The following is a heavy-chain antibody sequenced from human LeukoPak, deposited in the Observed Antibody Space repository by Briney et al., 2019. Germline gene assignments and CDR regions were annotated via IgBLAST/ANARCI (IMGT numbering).Heavy chain of an antibody. Sequence: GGSLRLSGAASGFTFSSYSMNWVRQAPGKGLEWVSSISSSSSYIYYADSVKGRFTISRDNAKNSLYLQVNSLRAEDTAVYYCASVDCSSTSCPNDYWGQGTLVTVSS. CDR1: GFTFSSYS. D-gene: IGHD2-2*01. CDR3: ASVDCSSTSCPNDY. J-gene: IGHJ4*02. CDR2: ISSSSSYI. V-gene: IGHV3-21*01.